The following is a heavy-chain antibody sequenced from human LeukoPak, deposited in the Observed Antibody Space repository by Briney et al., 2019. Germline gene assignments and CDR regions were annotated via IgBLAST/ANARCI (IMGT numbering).Heavy chain of an antibody. Sequence: PGGSLRLSCAASGFTFSSYWMSWVRQAPGKGLEWVSYISSSSSTIYYADSVKGRFTISRDNAKNSLYLQMNSLRAEDTAVYYCARSEGTTWGLVNFDYWGQGTLVTVST. J-gene: IGHJ4*02. CDR2: ISSSSSTI. V-gene: IGHV3-48*01. CDR3: ARSEGTTWGLVNFDY. D-gene: IGHD3-16*01. CDR1: GFTFSSYW.